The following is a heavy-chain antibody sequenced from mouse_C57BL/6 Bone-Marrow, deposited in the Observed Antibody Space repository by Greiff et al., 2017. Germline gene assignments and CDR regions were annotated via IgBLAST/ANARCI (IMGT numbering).Heavy chain of an antibody. V-gene: IGHV1-19*01. Sequence: VQLQQSGPVLVKPGASVKMSCKASGYTFTDYYMNWVKQSHGKSLEWIGVINPYNGGTSYNQKFKGKATLTVDKSSSTAYMELNSLTSEDSAVYYCARLGTTVVATDLYAMNYWGQGTSVTVTS. CDR3: ARLGTTVVATDLYAMNY. J-gene: IGHJ4*01. CDR1: GYTFTDYY. CDR2: INPYNGGT. D-gene: IGHD1-1*01.